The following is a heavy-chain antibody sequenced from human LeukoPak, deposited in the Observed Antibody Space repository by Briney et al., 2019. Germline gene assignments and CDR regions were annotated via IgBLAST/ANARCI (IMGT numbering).Heavy chain of an antibody. CDR3: AKDPFRARISAPDY. CDR2: ISGSGGST. CDR1: GFTFSSYA. J-gene: IGHJ4*02. Sequence: SGGSLRLSCAASGFTFSSYAMSWVRQAPGKGLEWVSAISGSGGSTYYADSVKGRFTISRDNSKNTLYLQMNSLRAEDTAVYYCAKDPFRARISAPDYWGQGTLVTVSS. V-gene: IGHV3-23*01. D-gene: IGHD6-6*01.